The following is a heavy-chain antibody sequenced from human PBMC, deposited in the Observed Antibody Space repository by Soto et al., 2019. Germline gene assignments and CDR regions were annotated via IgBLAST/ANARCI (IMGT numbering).Heavy chain of an antibody. J-gene: IGHJ3*02. CDR3: AKDLGHGGRGAFDI. CDR2: ISYDGSNK. Sequence: QVQLVGSGGGVVQPGGSLRLSCAASGFTFSSYGMHWVRQAPGKGLEWVALISYDGSNKYYADSVKGRFTISRDNSKNTLYLQMNSLRTEDTAVYYCAKDLGHGGRGAFDIWGQGTMVTVSS. V-gene: IGHV3-30*18. D-gene: IGHD7-27*01. CDR1: GFTFSSYG.